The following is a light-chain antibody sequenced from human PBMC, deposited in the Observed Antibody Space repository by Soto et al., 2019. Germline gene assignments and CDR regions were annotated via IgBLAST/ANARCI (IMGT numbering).Light chain of an antibody. CDR3: QQYGSSLIT. CDR1: QSVTSSY. CDR2: GAS. J-gene: IGKJ5*01. V-gene: IGKV3-20*01. Sequence: ESVLTQSPGTLSLSTGERATLSCRASQSVTSSYLAWYQQKPGQAPRLLFYGASSRATGIPDRFSASGSGTDFTLTISGLEPEDFAVYYCQQYGSSLITFGQGTRLEIK.